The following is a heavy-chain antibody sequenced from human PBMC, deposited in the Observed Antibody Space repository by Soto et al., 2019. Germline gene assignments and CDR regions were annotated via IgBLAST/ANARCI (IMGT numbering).Heavy chain of an antibody. D-gene: IGHD3-16*01. CDR1: GFTFRSYV. J-gene: IGHJ1*01. Sequence: QVQLVESGGGVVQPGTSLRVSCVGSGFTFRSYVMHWVRQAPGKGLEWVALTSYDGSDKYYDDSVRGRFTISRDNSRNTVDLPMASLRPEDTALYYCARLGTTAGLDVWGQGTLVSVSS. V-gene: IGHV3-30*19. CDR3: ARLGTTAGLDV. CDR2: TSYDGSDK.